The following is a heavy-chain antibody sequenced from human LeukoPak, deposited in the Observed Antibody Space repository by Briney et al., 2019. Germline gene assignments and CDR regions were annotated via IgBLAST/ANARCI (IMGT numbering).Heavy chain of an antibody. CDR1: GFDFSGFY. D-gene: IGHD2-15*01. J-gene: IGHJ4*02. CDR3: TRQECSGGSCSYVDF. Sequence: GGSLKLSCAASGFDFSGFYVHWVRQASGRGLEWVGLIRNKPNSYTTVYAASVKGRFTISRDDSKNTAYLQMNSLKGEDTAVYYCTRQECSGGSCSYVDFWGQGTLVTVSS. V-gene: IGHV3-73*01. CDR2: IRNKPNSYTT.